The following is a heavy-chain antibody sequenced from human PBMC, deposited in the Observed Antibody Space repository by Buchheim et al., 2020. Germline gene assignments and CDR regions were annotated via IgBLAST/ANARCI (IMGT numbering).Heavy chain of an antibody. D-gene: IGHD2-2*02. CDR1: GFTFDDYA. CDR2: ISWDGGST. V-gene: IGHV3-43D*04. CDR3: AKDRGYCSSTSCYSDHYYGMDV. J-gene: IGHJ6*02. Sequence: EMQLVESGGVVVQPGGSLRLSCAASGFTFDDYAMHWVRHAPGKGLEWVSLISWDGGSTYYADSVKGRFTISRDNSKNSLYLQMNSLRAEDTALYYCAKDRGYCSSTSCYSDHYYGMDVWGQGTT.